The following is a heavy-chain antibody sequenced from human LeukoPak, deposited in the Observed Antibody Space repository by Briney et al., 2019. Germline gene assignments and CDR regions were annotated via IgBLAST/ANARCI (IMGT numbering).Heavy chain of an antibody. J-gene: IGHJ4*02. D-gene: IGHD3-10*01. V-gene: IGHV4-39*02. CDR3: AAYGSGTDY. CDR2: LYYSGTT. Sequence: SETLSLTCTVSGDSISSITYYWAWIRQPPGKGLEWLGNLYYSGTTFYNPSLKSRVTISIDTSKNHFSLELSSVTAADMAVYYCAAYGSGTDYWGQGTLVTVSS. CDR1: GDSISSITYY.